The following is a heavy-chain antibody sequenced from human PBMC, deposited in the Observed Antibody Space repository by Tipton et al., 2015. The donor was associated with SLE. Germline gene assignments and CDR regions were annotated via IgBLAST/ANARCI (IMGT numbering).Heavy chain of an antibody. CDR3: ARVGITGATWDWYFDL. CDR2: FYHSGNT. V-gene: IGHV4-38-2*02. Sequence: TLSLTCIVSRYSISSGYYWGWMRQAPGKELEWIGSFYHSGNTYYNPSLTSRVTISADTSKNQFSLKLSSVTAADTAVYYCARVGITGATWDWYFDLWGRGTLVTVSS. CDR1: RYSISSGYY. D-gene: IGHD1-7*01. J-gene: IGHJ2*01.